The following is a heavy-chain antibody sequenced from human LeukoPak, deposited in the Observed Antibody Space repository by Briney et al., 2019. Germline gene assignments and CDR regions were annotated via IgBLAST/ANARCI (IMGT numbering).Heavy chain of an antibody. D-gene: IGHD5-12*01. CDR1: GGSISSGGYY. CDR3: ARHAENGYDRFDH. V-gene: IGHV4-61*02. J-gene: IGHJ4*02. CDR2: IYTSGST. Sequence: SQTLSLTCTVSGGSISSGGYYRSWIRQPAGKGLEWIGRIYTSGSTNYNPPLKSRVTMSGDTSKNQFSLKLNSVTAADTAVYCCARHAENGYDRFDHWGQGTLVTVSS.